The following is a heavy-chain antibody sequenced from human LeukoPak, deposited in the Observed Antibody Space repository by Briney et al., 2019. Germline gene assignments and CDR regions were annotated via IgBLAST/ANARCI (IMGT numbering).Heavy chain of an antibody. CDR1: GFTFSSYA. V-gene: IGHV3-23*01. D-gene: IGHD3-10*01. CDR3: AKNWRFGELLW. Sequence: GGSLRLSCAASGFTFSSYAMSCVRQAPGKGLEWVSAISGSGGSTYYADSVKGRFTISRDNSKNTLYLQMNSLRAEDTAVYYCAKNWRFGELLWWGQGTLVTVSS. CDR2: ISGSGGST. J-gene: IGHJ4*02.